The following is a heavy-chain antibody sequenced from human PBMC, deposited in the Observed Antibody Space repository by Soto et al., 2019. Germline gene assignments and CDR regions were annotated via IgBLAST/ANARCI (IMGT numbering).Heavy chain of an antibody. J-gene: IGHJ3*02. D-gene: IGHD2-15*01. V-gene: IGHV2-5*02. Sequence: SGPTLVNPTQTLTLTCTFSGFSLSTSGVGVGWIRQPPGKALEWLALIYWDDDKRYSPSLKSRLTITKDTSKNQVVISMNNMYLVVTAIYYCEQNLCNCSGGSCYSGLYAFDNWGQGTMVTVSS. CDR1: GFSLSTSGVG. CDR2: IYWDDDK. CDR3: EQNLCNCSGGSCYSGLYAFDN.